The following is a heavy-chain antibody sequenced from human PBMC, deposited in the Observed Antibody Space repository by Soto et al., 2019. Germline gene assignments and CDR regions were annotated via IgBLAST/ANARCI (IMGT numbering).Heavy chain of an antibody. V-gene: IGHV3-49*03. CDR1: AFTVGDYA. J-gene: IGHJ6*02. D-gene: IGHD6-6*01. CDR2: IRSKAHGGTT. Sequence: GGSLGLSSTASAFTVGDYAMSWIRQNPGKGLEWGGFIRSKAHGGTTEYAASVKGRSTISRDDSMSIANLQMNTRKTEDRAVYYYNRHSLAARRGMGVENYDYEMEVWGQGTTVTVSS. CDR3: NRHSLAARRGMGVENYDYEMEV.